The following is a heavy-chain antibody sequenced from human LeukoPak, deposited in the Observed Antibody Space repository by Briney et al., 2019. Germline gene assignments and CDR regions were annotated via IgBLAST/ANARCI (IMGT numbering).Heavy chain of an antibody. V-gene: IGHV4-59*01. J-gene: IGHJ4*02. D-gene: IGHD3-10*01. Sequence: SETLSLTCTVSGGSISSYYWSWIRQPPGKGLEWIGSNYYYGSTKYNPSLKSRVTISVDTSKNQFSLKLSSVTAADTAVYYCARDRTIMVRGVNIHYYFDYWGQGTLVTVSS. CDR1: GGSISSYY. CDR3: ARDRTIMVRGVNIHYYFDY. CDR2: NYYYGST.